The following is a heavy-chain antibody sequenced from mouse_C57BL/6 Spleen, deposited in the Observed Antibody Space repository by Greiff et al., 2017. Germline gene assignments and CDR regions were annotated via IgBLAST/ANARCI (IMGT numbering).Heavy chain of an antibody. CDR1: GFNIKDDY. CDR3: TTTLIYYGNYQYFDV. J-gene: IGHJ1*03. D-gene: IGHD2-1*01. Sequence: VQLQQSGAELVRPGASVKLSCTASGFNIKDDYMHWVKQRPEQGLEWIGWIDPENGDTEYASKFQGKATITADTSSNTAYLQLSSLTSEDTAVYYCTTTLIYYGNYQYFDVWGTGTTVTVSS. CDR2: IDPENGDT. V-gene: IGHV14-4*01.